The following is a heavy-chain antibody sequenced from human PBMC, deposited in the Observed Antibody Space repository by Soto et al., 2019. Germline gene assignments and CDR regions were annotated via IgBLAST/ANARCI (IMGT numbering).Heavy chain of an antibody. Sequence: PSETLSLTCAVYGGSFSGYYWSWIRQPPGKGLEWIGEINHSGSTNYNPSLKSRVTISVDTSKNQFSLKLSSVTAADTAVYYCARGNGYSYAIYYYYGLDVWGQGTTVTVSS. CDR2: INHSGST. V-gene: IGHV4-34*01. CDR3: ARGNGYSYAIYYYYGLDV. D-gene: IGHD5-18*01. J-gene: IGHJ6*01. CDR1: GGSFSGYY.